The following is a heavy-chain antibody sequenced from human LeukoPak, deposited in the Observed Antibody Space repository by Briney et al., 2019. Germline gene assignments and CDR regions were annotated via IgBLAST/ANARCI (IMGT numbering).Heavy chain of an antibody. D-gene: IGHD2-2*01. V-gene: IGHV3-7*01. CDR2: MNEYGSEK. CDR3: ARVLYGSRVNVIDS. Sequence: GGSLTLSCAASGFTFSNYWINWVLQAPGKGLEWVANMNEYGSEKYYVDSVRGRFTISRDNAENSLFLHMNSLRVEDTAVYRCARVLYGSRVNVIDSWGPGTLVTVSS. J-gene: IGHJ4*02. CDR1: GFTFSNYW.